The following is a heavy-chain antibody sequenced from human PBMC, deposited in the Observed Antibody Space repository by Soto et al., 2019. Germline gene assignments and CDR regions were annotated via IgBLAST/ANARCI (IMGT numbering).Heavy chain of an antibody. D-gene: IGHD1-26*01. Sequence: EASVKVSCKASGFTFSSYGISWVRQAPGQGLEWMGWISAYTGKTNYAQKLQGRVTMTTDTSTSTAYMEVRSLRSDDTAVYYCARDLDSGSYYFDYWGQGTLVTVSS. CDR1: GFTFSSYG. V-gene: IGHV1-18*04. J-gene: IGHJ4*02. CDR2: ISAYTGKT. CDR3: ARDLDSGSYYFDY.